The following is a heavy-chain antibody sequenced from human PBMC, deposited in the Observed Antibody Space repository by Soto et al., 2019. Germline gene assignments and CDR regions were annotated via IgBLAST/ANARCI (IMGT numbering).Heavy chain of an antibody. CDR2: IHYSGST. CDR1: GYSLRDTIYY. J-gene: IGHJ4*02. CDR3: SRHVNAVAAALAY. Sequence: QLQLRESGPGLITPSETLSLTCRVSGYSLRDTIYYWGWIRQSPGKGLEWIGSIHYSGSTPFHPSLNRRVTISVDTSKNEFSLRLSSVSAADTAVYYCSRHVNAVAAALAYWGQGIPVTVSS. V-gene: IGHV4-39*01. D-gene: IGHD6-19*01.